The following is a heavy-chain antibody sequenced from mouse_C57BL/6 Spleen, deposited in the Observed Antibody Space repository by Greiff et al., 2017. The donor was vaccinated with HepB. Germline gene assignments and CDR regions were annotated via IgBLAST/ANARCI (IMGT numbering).Heavy chain of an antibody. CDR1: GYAFSSYW. V-gene: IGHV1-80*01. CDR3: ARGRYYDYEAWFAY. CDR2: IYPGDGDT. Sequence: QVQLKESGAELVKPGASVKISCKASGYAFSSYWMNWVKQRPGKGLEWIGQIYPGDGDTNYNGKFKGKATLTADKSSSTAYMQLSSLTSEDSAVYFCARGRYYDYEAWFAYWGQGTLVTVSA. J-gene: IGHJ3*01. D-gene: IGHD2-4*01.